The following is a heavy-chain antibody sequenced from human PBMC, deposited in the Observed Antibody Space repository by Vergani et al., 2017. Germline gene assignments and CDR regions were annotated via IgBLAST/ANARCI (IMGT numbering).Heavy chain of an antibody. V-gene: IGHV3-23*01. CDR2: ISGSGGST. Sequence: EVQLLESGGGLVQPGGSLRLSCAASGFTFSSNAMSWVRQAPGKGLEWVSAISGSGGSTYYADSVKGRFTISRDNSKNTLFLQMNSLRAEDTAVYYCAXPITPSPGYSSSWYLGGDFDYWGQGTLVTVSS. CDR1: GFTFSSNA. J-gene: IGHJ4*02. D-gene: IGHD6-13*01. CDR3: AXPITPSPGYSSSWYLGGDFDY.